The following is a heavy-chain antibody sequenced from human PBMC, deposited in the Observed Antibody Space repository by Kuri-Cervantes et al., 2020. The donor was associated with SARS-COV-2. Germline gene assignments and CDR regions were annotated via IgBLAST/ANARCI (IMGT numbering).Heavy chain of an antibody. CDR1: GFTFSSYE. Sequence: GSLRLSCAASGFTFSSYEMNWVRQAPGKGLEWIGSIYYSGSTYYNPSLKSRVTISVDTSKNQFSLKLSSVTAADTAVYYCARHRGLVYYYYGMDVWGQGTTVTVSS. D-gene: IGHD6-6*01. CDR3: ARHRGLVYYYYGMDV. V-gene: IGHV4-38-2*01. J-gene: IGHJ6*02. CDR2: IYYSGST.